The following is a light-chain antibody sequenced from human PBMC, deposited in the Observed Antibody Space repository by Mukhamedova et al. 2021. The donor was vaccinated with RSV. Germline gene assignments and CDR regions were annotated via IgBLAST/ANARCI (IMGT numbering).Light chain of an antibody. CDR2: WAS. V-gene: IGKV4-1*01. CDR1: NNKNY. J-gene: IGKJ3*01. CDR3: QQYYSIPIT. Sequence: NNKNYLAWYQQKPGQPPKLLIYWASTRESGVPDRFSGSGYGTDFTLTISSLQAEDVAVYYCQQYYSIPITFGPGTKVHIK.